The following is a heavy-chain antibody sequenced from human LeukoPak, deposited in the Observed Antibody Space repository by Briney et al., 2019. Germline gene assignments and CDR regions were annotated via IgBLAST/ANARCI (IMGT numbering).Heavy chain of an antibody. D-gene: IGHD2-2*01. Sequence: PGGSLRLSCAASGFTFDDYAMYWVRQAPGKGLEWVSGISWNSGSIGYADSVKGRFTISRDNAKNSLYLQMNSLRAEDTALYYCAKGTSPYYYYGMDVWGQGTTVTVSS. CDR1: GFTFDDYA. CDR3: AKGTSPYYYYGMDV. CDR2: ISWNSGSI. V-gene: IGHV3-9*01. J-gene: IGHJ6*02.